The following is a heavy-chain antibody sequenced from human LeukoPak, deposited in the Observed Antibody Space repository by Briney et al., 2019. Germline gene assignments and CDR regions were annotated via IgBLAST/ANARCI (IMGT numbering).Heavy chain of an antibody. CDR1: GGSFSGYY. D-gene: IGHD3-10*01. CDR2: INHSGST. Sequence: SETLSLTCAVYGGSFSGYYWSWIRQPPRKGLEWIGEINHSGSTNYNPSLKSRVTISVDTSKNQFSLKLSSVTAADTAVYYCARGVMVRGVARFTRAAYNWFDPWGQGTLVTVSS. J-gene: IGHJ5*02. CDR3: ARGVMVRGVARFTRAAYNWFDP. V-gene: IGHV4-34*01.